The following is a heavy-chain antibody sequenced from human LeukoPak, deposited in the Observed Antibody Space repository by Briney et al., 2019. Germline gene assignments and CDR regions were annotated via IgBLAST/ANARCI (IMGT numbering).Heavy chain of an antibody. V-gene: IGHV4-59*12. CDR2: IYYSGST. CDR1: GGSISSYY. D-gene: IGHD6-13*01. Sequence: SETLSLTCTVSGGSISSYYWSWIRQPPGKGLEWIGYIYYSGSTNYNPSLKSRVTISVDTSKNQFSLKLSSVTAADTAVYYCASAAAGIGHYYYGMDVWGQGTTVTVSS. CDR3: ASAAAGIGHYYYGMDV. J-gene: IGHJ6*02.